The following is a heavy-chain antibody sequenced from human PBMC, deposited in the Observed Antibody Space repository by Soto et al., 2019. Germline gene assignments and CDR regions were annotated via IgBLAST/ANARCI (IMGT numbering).Heavy chain of an antibody. CDR2: IIPIFGTA. J-gene: IGHJ6*02. V-gene: IGHV1-69*05. CDR3: AREGQAPYYYYGMDV. Sequence: GASVKVSCKASGGTFSSYAISWVRQAPGQGLEWMGGIIPIFGTANYAQKFQGRVTMTTDTSTSTAHMELRSLRSDDTAVYYCAREGQAPYYYYGMDVWGQGTAVTVSS. CDR1: GGTFSSYA.